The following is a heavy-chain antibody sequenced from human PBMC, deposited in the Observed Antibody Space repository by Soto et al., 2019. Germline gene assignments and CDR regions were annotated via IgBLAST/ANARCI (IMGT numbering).Heavy chain of an antibody. J-gene: IGHJ3*02. D-gene: IGHD3-3*01. Sequence: GASVKVSCKASGYTFTSYGISWVRQAPGQGLEWMGWISAYNGNTNYAQKLQGRVTMTTDTSTSTAYMELRSLRSDDTAVYYCARERTIFGVVIYRDDAFDIWGQGTMVTVSS. CDR2: ISAYNGNT. CDR3: ARERTIFGVVIYRDDAFDI. CDR1: GYTFTSYG. V-gene: IGHV1-18*01.